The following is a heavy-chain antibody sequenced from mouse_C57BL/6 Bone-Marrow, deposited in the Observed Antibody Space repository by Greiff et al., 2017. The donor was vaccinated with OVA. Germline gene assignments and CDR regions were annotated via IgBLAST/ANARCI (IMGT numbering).Heavy chain of an antibody. V-gene: IGHV1-55*01. CDR1: GYTFTSYW. J-gene: IGHJ2*01. CDR3: ARSKATVGRDYFDY. Sequence: VKLKQPGAELVKPGASVKMSCKASGYTFTSYWITWVKQRPGQGLEWIGDIYPGSGSTNYNEKFKSKATLTVDTSSSTAYMQLSSLTSEDSAVYYCARSKATVGRDYFDYWGQGTTLTVSS. D-gene: IGHD1-1*01. CDR2: IYPGSGST.